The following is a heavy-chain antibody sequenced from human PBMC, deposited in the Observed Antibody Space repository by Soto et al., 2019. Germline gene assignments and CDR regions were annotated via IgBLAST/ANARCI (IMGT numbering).Heavy chain of an antibody. J-gene: IGHJ6*02. V-gene: IGHV3-13*01. Sequence: EVQLVESGGGLVQPGGSLRLSCAASGFTFSNYDMHWVRQVTGKGLEWVSGITTTGDTYYPGSVKGRFTISREKAKNSLYLQMNSLSAGDTAVYYCARESHGGSYGMDVWGQGTTVTVSS. CDR3: ARESHGGSYGMDV. CDR1: GFTFSNYD. CDR2: ITTTGDT.